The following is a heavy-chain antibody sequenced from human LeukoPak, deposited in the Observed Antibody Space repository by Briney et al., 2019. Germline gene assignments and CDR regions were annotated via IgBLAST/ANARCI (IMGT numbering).Heavy chain of an antibody. Sequence: PETLSLTCTVSGGSISSYYWSWIRQPPGKGLEWIGYIYYSGSTNYNPSLKSRVTISVDTSKNQFSLKLSSVTAADTAVYYCARLAVAGNLYYYYGMDVWGQGTTVTVSS. V-gene: IGHV4-59*08. CDR3: ARLAVAGNLYYYYGMDV. CDR1: GGSISSYY. D-gene: IGHD6-19*01. J-gene: IGHJ6*02. CDR2: IYYSGST.